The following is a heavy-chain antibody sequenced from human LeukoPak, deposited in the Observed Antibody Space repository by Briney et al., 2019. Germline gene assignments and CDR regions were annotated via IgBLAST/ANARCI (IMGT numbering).Heavy chain of an antibody. J-gene: IGHJ6*02. CDR3: ARKGGDYYYGMDV. D-gene: IGHD4-17*01. Sequence: GGSLRLSCAASGFTVSSNYMSWVRRAPGKGLEWVSVIYSGGSTYYADSVKGRFTISRDNSKNTLYLQMNSLRAEDTAVYYCARKGGDYYYGMDVWGQGTTVTVSS. CDR2: IYSGGST. CDR1: GFTVSSNY. V-gene: IGHV3-53*01.